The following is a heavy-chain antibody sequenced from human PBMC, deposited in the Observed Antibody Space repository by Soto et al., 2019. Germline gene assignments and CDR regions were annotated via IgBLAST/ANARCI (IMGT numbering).Heavy chain of an antibody. D-gene: IGHD5-12*01. CDR3: AKGTEYIGYGRYYYDYMDV. V-gene: IGHV3-9*01. CDR1: GFTFDDYA. J-gene: IGHJ6*03. CDR2: ISWNSGSI. Sequence: EVQLVESGGGLVQPGRSLRLSCAASGFTFDDYAMHWVRQAPGKGLEWVSGISWNSGSIGYADSVKGRFTISRDNAKNSLYLQMNSLRAEDTALYYCAKGTEYIGYGRYYYDYMDVWGKGTTVTVSS.